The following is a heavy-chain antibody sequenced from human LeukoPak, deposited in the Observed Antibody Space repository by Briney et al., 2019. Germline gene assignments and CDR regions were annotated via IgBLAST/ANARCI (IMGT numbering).Heavy chain of an antibody. CDR3: ARGASSMVTGSATFDI. D-gene: IGHD5-18*01. Sequence: SETLSLTCAVSGGSISSGGYSWSWIRQPPGKGLEWMGYVYHSGSTYYNPSLKSRVTISVDRSKNQFSLKLSSVTAADTAVYYCARGASSMVTGSATFDIWGQGTMVTVSS. CDR1: GGSISSGGYS. V-gene: IGHV4-30-2*01. CDR2: VYHSGST. J-gene: IGHJ3*02.